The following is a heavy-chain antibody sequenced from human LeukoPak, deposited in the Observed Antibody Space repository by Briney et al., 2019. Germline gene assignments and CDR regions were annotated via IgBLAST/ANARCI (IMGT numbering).Heavy chain of an antibody. CDR3: ARVAAVPYNWFDP. J-gene: IGHJ5*02. D-gene: IGHD6-13*01. Sequence: SETLSLTCTVSGYSISSGYYWGWIRQPPGKGLEWIGSIYHSGSTYYNPSLKSRVTMSVDTSKNQFSLKLSSVTAADTAVYYCARVAAVPYNWFDPWGQGTLVTVSS. CDR2: IYHSGST. V-gene: IGHV4-38-2*02. CDR1: GYSISSGYY.